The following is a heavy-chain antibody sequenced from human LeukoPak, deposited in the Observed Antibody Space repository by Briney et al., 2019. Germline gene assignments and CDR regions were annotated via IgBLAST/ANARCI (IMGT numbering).Heavy chain of an antibody. CDR3: AKEGITGADS. J-gene: IGHJ4*02. Sequence: PGGSLRLSCTASGFPFNRFAMSWVRQAPGQGLAWVSAISGGGDAHYADSVKGRFTISRDNSKNTLFLRMYNLTADDTALYYCAKEGITGADSWGQGTLVSVSS. V-gene: IGHV3-23*01. CDR2: ISGGGDA. CDR1: GFPFNRFA.